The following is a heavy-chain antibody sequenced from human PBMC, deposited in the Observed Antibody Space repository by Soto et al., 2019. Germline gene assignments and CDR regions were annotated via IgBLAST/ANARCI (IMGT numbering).Heavy chain of an antibody. CDR3: ARLNSYDSSGYGYFDY. J-gene: IGHJ4*02. V-gene: IGHV4-31*03. CDR2: IYYSGST. Sequence: SETLSLTCTVSGGSISSGGYYWSWIRQHPGKGLEWIGYIYYSGSTYYNPSLKSRVTISVDTSKNQFSLKLSSVTAADTAVYYCARLNSYDSSGYGYFDYWGQGTLVTVSS. D-gene: IGHD3-22*01. CDR1: GGSISSGGYY.